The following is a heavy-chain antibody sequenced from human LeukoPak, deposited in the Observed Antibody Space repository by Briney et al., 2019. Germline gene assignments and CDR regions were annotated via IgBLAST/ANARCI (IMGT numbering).Heavy chain of an antibody. J-gene: IGHJ4*02. Sequence: GASVKVSCKASGYTFSSYDTNWVRQAPGQGLEWMGWISGYNGNTNYAQKLQGRVTMTTDTSTSTAYMELKSLRSDDTAVYYCATHIAANDYWGREPWSPSPQ. V-gene: IGHV1-18*01. CDR3: ATHIAANDY. D-gene: IGHD6-25*01. CDR2: ISGYNGNT. CDR1: GYTFSSYD.